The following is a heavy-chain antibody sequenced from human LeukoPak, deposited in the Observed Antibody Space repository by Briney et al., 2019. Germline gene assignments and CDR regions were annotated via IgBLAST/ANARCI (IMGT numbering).Heavy chain of an antibody. CDR2: IYYSGST. CDR1: GGSISTYY. J-gene: IGHJ6*03. Sequence: PSETLSLTCTVSGGSISTYYWSWIRQPPGKGLEWIGYIYYSGSTNYNPSLKSRVIISVDTSKNQFSLKLSSVTAADTAVYYCARVFDSGSQAYFYYMDVWGKGTTVTISS. V-gene: IGHV4-59*01. CDR3: ARVFDSGSQAYFYYMDV. D-gene: IGHD3-10*01.